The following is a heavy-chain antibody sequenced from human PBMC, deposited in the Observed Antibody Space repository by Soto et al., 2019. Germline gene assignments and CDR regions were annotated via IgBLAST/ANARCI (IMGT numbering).Heavy chain of an antibody. J-gene: IGHJ4*02. CDR3: AKRSSSSTFDY. CDR1: GFTFSSYA. Sequence: EVQLLESGGGLVQPGESLRLSCAASGFTFSSYAMSWVRQAPGKGLEWVSVISGSDDTTYYADSGKGRFTNSRDNSKNTLYLQMNSLRAEDTAVYYCAKRSSSSTFDYWGQGTLVTVSS. CDR2: ISGSDDTT. D-gene: IGHD6-6*01. V-gene: IGHV3-23*01.